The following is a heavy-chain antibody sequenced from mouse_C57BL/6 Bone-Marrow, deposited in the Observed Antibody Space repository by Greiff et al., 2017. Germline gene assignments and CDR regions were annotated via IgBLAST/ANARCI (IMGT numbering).Heavy chain of an antibody. V-gene: IGHV1-81*01. D-gene: IGHD2-3*01. CDR1: GYTFTSYG. CDR3: ARGWLPAWFAY. Sequence: QVQLKQSGAELARPGASVKLSCKASGYTFTSYGISWVKQRTGQGLEWIGEIYPRSGNTYYNEKFKGKATLTADKSSSTAYMERRSLTSEDSAVYFCARGWLPAWFAYWGQGTLVTVSA. J-gene: IGHJ3*01. CDR2: IYPRSGNT.